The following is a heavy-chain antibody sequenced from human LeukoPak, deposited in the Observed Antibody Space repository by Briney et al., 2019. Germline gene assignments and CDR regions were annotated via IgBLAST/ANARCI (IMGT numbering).Heavy chain of an antibody. J-gene: IGHJ4*02. CDR1: GGSISSYY. D-gene: IGHD3-9*01. CDR3: VREIQELTGSPGDY. V-gene: IGHV4-4*09. Sequence: SETLSLTCTVSGGSISSYYWSWIRQPPGKGLEWVGHIYKSGTTYYNPSLKNRVIVSIDTSKNQFSLKLSSVTAADTAVYYCVREIQELTGSPGDYWGQGTLVTVSS. CDR2: IYKSGTT.